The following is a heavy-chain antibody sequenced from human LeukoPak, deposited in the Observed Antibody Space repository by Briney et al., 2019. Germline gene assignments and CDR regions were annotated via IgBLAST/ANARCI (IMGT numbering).Heavy chain of an antibody. CDR2: MWSDGMDK. J-gene: IGHJ4*02. CDR1: GFTFDNYA. CDR3: AKRGGYSGYDLLY. D-gene: IGHD5-12*01. Sequence: PGGSLRLSCAASGFTFDNYAMSWVRQAPGKGLEWVALMWSDGMDKDYKDSVKGRFTVSRDNSKNTLFLQMTSLRAEDTAVYYCAKRGGYSGYDLLYWGQGTLVTVSS. V-gene: IGHV3-33*06.